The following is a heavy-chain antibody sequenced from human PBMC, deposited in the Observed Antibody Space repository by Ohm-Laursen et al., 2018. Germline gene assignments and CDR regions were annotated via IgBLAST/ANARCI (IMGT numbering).Heavy chain of an antibody. V-gene: IGHV3-21*04. D-gene: IGHD3-3*01. Sequence: SLRLSCAASGFTFTTYGLNWVRQAPGRGLECVASITHAGFVYYEDSLRGRFTISRDNDRNSLHLQMNSLRAEDTALYYCAKDITIFGVAISGYFDYWGQGTLVTVSS. CDR2: ITHAGFV. CDR1: GFTFTTYG. J-gene: IGHJ4*02. CDR3: AKDITIFGVAISGYFDY.